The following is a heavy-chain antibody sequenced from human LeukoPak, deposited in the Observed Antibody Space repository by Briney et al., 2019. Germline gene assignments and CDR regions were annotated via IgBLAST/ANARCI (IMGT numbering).Heavy chain of an antibody. V-gene: IGHV3-21*06. CDR2: ISPGVSGYT. J-gene: IGHJ6*02. D-gene: IGHD2/OR15-2a*01. Sequence: GGSLRLSCLASGFSFNSYTLNWVREAPGKGLEWVSTISPGVSGYTWYAESVKGRFTISRDNPENSLYLQMDSLRADDTAVYYCVRDVSRRIGMDVWGQGTTVTVSS. CDR3: VRDVSRRIGMDV. CDR1: GFSFNSYT.